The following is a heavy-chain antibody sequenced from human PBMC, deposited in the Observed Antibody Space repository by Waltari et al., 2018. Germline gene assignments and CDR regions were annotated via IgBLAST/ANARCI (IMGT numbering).Heavy chain of an antibody. V-gene: IGHV3-23*04. CDR3: AKEDRPDYGDYVSNKYFQH. D-gene: IGHD4-17*01. Sequence: EVQLVESGGGLVQPGGSLRLSCAACGFTFSSYAMSWVRQAPGKGLEWVSAISGSGGSTYYADPVKGRFTISRDNSKNTLYLQMNSLRAEDTAVYYCAKEDRPDYGDYVSNKYFQHWGQGTLVTVSS. CDR2: ISGSGGST. CDR1: GFTFSSYA. J-gene: IGHJ1*01.